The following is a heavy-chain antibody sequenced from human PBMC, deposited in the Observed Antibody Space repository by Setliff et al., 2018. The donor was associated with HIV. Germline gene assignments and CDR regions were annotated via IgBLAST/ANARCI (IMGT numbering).Heavy chain of an antibody. CDR3: AREIGEYCSGGTCYHHYYFDY. J-gene: IGHJ4*02. D-gene: IGHD2-15*01. V-gene: IGHV1-69*13. CDR1: GDTFSNYP. Sequence: SVKVSCKASGDTFSNYPISWLRQAPGQGPEWMGGIIPALGTANYAQKFQGRVTFTADESTTTAFMELSSLRSEDTAVYYCAREIGEYCSGGTCYHHYYFDYWGPGTLVTVSS. CDR2: IIPALGTA.